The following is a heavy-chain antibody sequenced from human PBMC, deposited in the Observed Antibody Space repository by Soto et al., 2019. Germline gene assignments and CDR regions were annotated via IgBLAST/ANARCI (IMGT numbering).Heavy chain of an antibody. CDR1: GYTFTSYV. Sequence: ASVKASCKASGYTFTSYVISWVRQAPGQGLEWMGWISAYNGSTNYAQKLQGRVTMTTDTSTSTAYMELRSLRSEDTAVYYCARDSRKLPKDIVVVVATISNWFDPWGQGTLVTVSS. V-gene: IGHV1-18*01. J-gene: IGHJ5*02. CDR2: ISAYNGST. CDR3: ARDSRKLPKDIVVVVATISNWFDP. D-gene: IGHD2-15*01.